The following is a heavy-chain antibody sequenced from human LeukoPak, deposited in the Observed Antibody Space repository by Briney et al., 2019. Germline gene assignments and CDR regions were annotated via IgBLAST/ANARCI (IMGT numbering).Heavy chain of an antibody. CDR1: GGSLSSADYY. CDR2: IYYSGST. D-gene: IGHD2-21*02. Sequence: PSETLSLTCAVSGGSLSSADYYWRSIRQSPGTGLEWIGFIYYSGSTYYNPSLKSRVTISVDTSKNQFSLKLRSVTAADTAVYYCASIVVVTAAIDYWGQGTLVTVSS. J-gene: IGHJ4*02. V-gene: IGHV4-30-4*01. CDR3: ASIVVVTAAIDY.